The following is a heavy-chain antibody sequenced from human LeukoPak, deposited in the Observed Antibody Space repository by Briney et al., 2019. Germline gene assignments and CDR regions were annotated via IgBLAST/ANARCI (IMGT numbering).Heavy chain of an antibody. J-gene: IGHJ6*03. CDR3: ARLVPAATTYYYYYYMDV. V-gene: IGHV4-59*12. CDR2: IYYSGST. D-gene: IGHD2-2*01. CDR1: GGSISSYY. Sequence: SETLSLTCTVSGGSISSYYWSWIRQPPGKGLEWNGYIYYSGSTNYNPSLKSRVTISVDTSKNQFSLKLSSVTAADTAVYYCARLVPAATTYYYYYYMDVWGKGTTVTVSS.